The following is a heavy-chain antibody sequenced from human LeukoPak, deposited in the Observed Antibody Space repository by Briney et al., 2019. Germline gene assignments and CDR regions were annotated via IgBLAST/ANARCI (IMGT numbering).Heavy chain of an antibody. V-gene: IGHV4-30-2*01. CDR1: GGSISSGGYS. D-gene: IGHD6-25*01. Sequence: SQTLSLTCAVPGGSISSGGYSWSWIRQPPGKGLEWIGYIYHSGSTYYNPSLKSRVTISVDRSKNQFSLKLSSVTAADTAVYYCARTPATHDAFDIWGQGTMVTVSS. CDR2: IYHSGST. J-gene: IGHJ3*02. CDR3: ARTPATHDAFDI.